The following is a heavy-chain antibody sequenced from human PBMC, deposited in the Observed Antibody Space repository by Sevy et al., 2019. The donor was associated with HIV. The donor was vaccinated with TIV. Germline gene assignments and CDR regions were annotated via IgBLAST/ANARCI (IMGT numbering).Heavy chain of an antibody. J-gene: IGHJ4*02. V-gene: IGHV3-30*02. CDR1: GFSFSSYG. D-gene: IGHD2-21*01. CDR3: VKEGGGEGGDH. Sequence: GGSLRLSCAASGFSFSSYGMHWVRQATGKGLEWMSYIQYDGSNKDYADSVKGRFTISRDNSKNTLYLQMNNLRVEDTAVFYCVKEGGGEGGDHWGQGTLVTVSS. CDR2: IQYDGSNK.